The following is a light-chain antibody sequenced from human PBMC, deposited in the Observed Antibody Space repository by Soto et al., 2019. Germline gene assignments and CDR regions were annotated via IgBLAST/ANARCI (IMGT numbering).Light chain of an antibody. V-gene: IGKV3-15*01. CDR2: GAS. J-gene: IGKJ4*01. CDR3: QQYGYSPT. CDR1: QSLTRN. Sequence: EIVMAQSPATLPVSPGESVSRCCRASQSLTRNLAWYQHKPGQSPRLLIYGASTRATGIPARFSASGSETEFTLSIRSMQSEDFAGYYCQQYGYSPTFGGGTKVDIK.